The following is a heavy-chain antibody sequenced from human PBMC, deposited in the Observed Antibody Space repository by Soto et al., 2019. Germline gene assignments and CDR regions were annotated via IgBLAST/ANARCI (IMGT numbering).Heavy chain of an antibody. V-gene: IGHV4-39*01. CDR1: GGSIISSNYY. J-gene: IGHJ4*02. Sequence: QLQLQESGPGLVKPSETLSLTCTVSGGSIISSNYYWGWIRQPPGKGLEWFGSIYYSGSAYYNPSLKSRVTISVDTSMNQFSLKLSSVTAADTAVYYCARMYTGSGYPGHIDYWGRGTLVTVSS. CDR3: ARMYTGSGYPGHIDY. CDR2: IYYSGSA. D-gene: IGHD5-12*01.